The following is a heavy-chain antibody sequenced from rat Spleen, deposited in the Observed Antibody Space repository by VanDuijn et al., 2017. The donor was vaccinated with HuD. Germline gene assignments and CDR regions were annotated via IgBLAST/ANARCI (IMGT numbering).Heavy chain of an antibody. D-gene: IGHD4-3*01. CDR2: IWGNGNT. Sequence: QVQLRESGPGLVQPSQTLSLTCTVSGFSLSDYGVIWVRQPPGKGLEWMGVIWGNGNTNFNSALKSRLSISRDTSKSQVYLKMNSLQTEDTAMYFCARSNSGNWFAYWGQGTLVTVSS. CDR3: ARSNSGNWFAY. CDR1: GFSLSDYG. V-gene: IGHV2-13*01. J-gene: IGHJ3*01.